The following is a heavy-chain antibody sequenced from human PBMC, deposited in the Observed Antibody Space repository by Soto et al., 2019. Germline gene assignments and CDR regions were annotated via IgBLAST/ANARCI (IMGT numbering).Heavy chain of an antibody. D-gene: IGHD3-16*02. CDR1: GGSISSYY. CDR3: ARRVDYVWGSYRYSPYFDY. CDR2: IYYSGST. V-gene: IGHV4-59*08. Sequence: SETLSLTCTVSGGSISSYYWSWSRQPPGKGLEWIGYIYYSGSTNYNPSLKSRVTISVDTSKNQFSLKLSSVTAADTAVYYCARRVDYVWGSYRYSPYFDYWGQGTLVTVSS. J-gene: IGHJ4*02.